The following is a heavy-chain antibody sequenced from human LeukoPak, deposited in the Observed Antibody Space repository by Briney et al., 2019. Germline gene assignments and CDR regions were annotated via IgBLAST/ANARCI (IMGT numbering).Heavy chain of an antibody. D-gene: IGHD1-1*01. CDR1: GGSISSGGHY. J-gene: IGHJ4*02. Sequence: SETLSLTCIVSGGSISSGGHYWGWIRQHPGKGLEWIGSIYYSGSTNHNPSLQGRVTISLDTSRNQFSLKLSSVTAADTAVYYCASGDNDPLFDYWGQGTLVTVSS. CDR2: IYYSGST. CDR3: ASGDNDPLFDY. V-gene: IGHV4-31*03.